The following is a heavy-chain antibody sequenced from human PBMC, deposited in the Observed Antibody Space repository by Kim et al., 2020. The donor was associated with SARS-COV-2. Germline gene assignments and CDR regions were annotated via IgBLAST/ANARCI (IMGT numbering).Heavy chain of an antibody. CDR3: ARESPGTYYFDY. D-gene: IGHD3-16*01. CDR1: GYTFTSYL. J-gene: IGHJ4*02. Sequence: ASVKVSCKASGYTFTSYLIHWARQAPGQGLEYMGIISPKSGFTNYAQRFQGRVTMTKDTSTSTVYMDLSRLTSEDTAVYYCARESPGTYYFDYWGQGTLV. V-gene: IGHV1-46*01. CDR2: ISPKSGFT.